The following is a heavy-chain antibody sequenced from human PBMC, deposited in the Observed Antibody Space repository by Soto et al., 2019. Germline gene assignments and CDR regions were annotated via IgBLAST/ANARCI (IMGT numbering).Heavy chain of an antibody. V-gene: IGHV1-18*01. CDR1: GYSFTKYG. CDR2: RSADNGNT. D-gene: IGHD6-19*01. Sequence: QDQLVQSGVEVKKPGASVKVSCKASGYSFTKYGITWVRQAPGQGVEWMGWRSADNGNTNYAQKFQGRVTMATDASTSTAYLALRSLRSDDTAVYYCARDRGVAPPVAGNTHYYYYMDVWGKGTTVTVSS. J-gene: IGHJ6*03. CDR3: ARDRGVAPPVAGNTHYYYYMDV.